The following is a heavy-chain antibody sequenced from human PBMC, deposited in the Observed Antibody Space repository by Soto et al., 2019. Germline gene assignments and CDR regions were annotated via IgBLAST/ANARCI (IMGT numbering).Heavy chain of an antibody. CDR3: ARDLMDIVVVPAARRAYYYYGMDV. CDR2: IIPIFGTA. Sequence: GASVKVSCKASGGTFSSYAISWVRQAPGQGLEWMGGIIPIFGTANYAQKFQGRVTITADESTSTAYMELSSLRSEDTAVYYCARDLMDIVVVPAARRAYYYYGMDVWGQGTTVTVSS. J-gene: IGHJ6*02. CDR1: GGTFSSYA. D-gene: IGHD2-2*03. V-gene: IGHV1-69*13.